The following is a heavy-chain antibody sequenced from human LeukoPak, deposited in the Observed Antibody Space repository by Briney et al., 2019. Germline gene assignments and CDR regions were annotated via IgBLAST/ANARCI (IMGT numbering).Heavy chain of an antibody. Sequence: PSETLSLTCAVYGGSFSGYYWSWIRRSPGKGLEWIGSIYYSGSTNYNPSLKSRVTISVDTSKNQFSLKLSSVTAADTAVYYYARVAAKTVDYWGQGTLVTVSS. V-gene: IGHV4-34*01. D-gene: IGHD2-15*01. CDR1: GGSFSGYY. CDR3: ARVAAKTVDY. CDR2: IYYSGST. J-gene: IGHJ4*02.